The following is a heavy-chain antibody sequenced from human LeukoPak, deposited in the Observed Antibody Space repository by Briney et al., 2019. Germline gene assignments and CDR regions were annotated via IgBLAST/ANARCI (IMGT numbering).Heavy chain of an antibody. V-gene: IGHV4-34*01. CDR2: INHSGST. J-gene: IGHJ4*02. CDR3: ARVSGTTFEAS. CDR1: GGSFSGYY. D-gene: IGHD3-16*01. Sequence: SETLSLTCAVSGGSFSGYYWSSIRQPPGKGLEWIGEINHSGSTNYNPSLKSRVTISLDTSKNQFSLKLTSVTAADTAVYYCARVSGTTFEASWGQGSLVTVSS.